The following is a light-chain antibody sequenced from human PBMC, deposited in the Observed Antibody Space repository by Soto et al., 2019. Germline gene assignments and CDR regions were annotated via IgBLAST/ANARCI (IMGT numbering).Light chain of an antibody. CDR2: DVT. CDR1: STDVGYYDY. CDR3: SSYAGSNNFV. Sequence: QSALTQPPSASGFPGQSVTISCTGTSTDVGYYDYVSWYQQHPGKAPKLVIYDVTKRPSGVPDRVSAYQSGNTASLTVSGLRAEDAADYYCSSYAGSNNFVFGSGTKLTVL. J-gene: IGLJ2*01. V-gene: IGLV2-8*01.